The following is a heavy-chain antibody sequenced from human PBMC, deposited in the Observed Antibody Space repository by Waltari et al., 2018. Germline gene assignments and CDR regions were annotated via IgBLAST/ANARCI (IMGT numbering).Heavy chain of an antibody. CDR1: GFILSTFE. D-gene: IGHD6-6*01. J-gene: IGHJ4*02. V-gene: IGHV3-48*03. CDR2: ITSRLSTL. Sequence: EVQLVESGGGLVQPGGSLGLSCAASGFILSTFEMSWVRQAPGKGLEWISSITSRLSTLYYADSVKGRFTISRDNAKNSLYLQMNSLRAEDTAVYYCATKYSSSSWDYWGQGTLVTVSS. CDR3: ATKYSSSSWDY.